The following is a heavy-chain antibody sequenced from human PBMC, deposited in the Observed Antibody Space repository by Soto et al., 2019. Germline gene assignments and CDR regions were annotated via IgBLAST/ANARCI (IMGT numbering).Heavy chain of an antibody. CDR1: VGSISSYY. CDR2: IYYSGST. J-gene: IGHJ4*02. D-gene: IGHD6-19*01. CDR3: ARDLRESSGWPYYFDY. V-gene: IGHV4-59*01. Sequence: PSETLSLSCTFSVGSISSYYWNWIRQPPGKGLEWIGYIYYSGSTNYNPSLKSRVTISVDTSKNQFSLKLSSVTAADTAVYYCARDLRESSGWPYYFDYWGQGTMVTVSS.